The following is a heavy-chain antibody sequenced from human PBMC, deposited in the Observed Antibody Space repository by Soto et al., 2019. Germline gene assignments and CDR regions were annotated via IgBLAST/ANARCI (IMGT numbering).Heavy chain of an antibody. Sequence: PXGSLRLSCAASGFTFSSYSMNWVRQAPGKGLEWVSSISSSSSYIYYADSVKGRFTISRDNAKNSLYLQMNSLRAEDTAVYYCARLPKRGAYYFDYWGQGTLVTVSS. J-gene: IGHJ4*02. CDR1: GFTFSSYS. V-gene: IGHV3-21*01. CDR3: ARLPKRGAYYFDY. CDR2: ISSSSSYI.